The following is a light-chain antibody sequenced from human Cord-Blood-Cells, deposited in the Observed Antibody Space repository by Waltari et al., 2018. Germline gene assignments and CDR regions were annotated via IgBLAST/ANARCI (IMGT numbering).Light chain of an antibody. Sequence: QSDLTQPPSASGSTGQSVTISCTGTSSDVGGYNYVSWYQQHPGKAPKLMIYEVSNGPSGVPDRFSGAKSGNPASLTVSGLQAEDEADYYCSSYAGSNKLVVFGGGTKLTVL. CDR3: SSYAGSNKLVV. J-gene: IGLJ2*01. CDR1: SSDVGGYNY. V-gene: IGLV2-8*01. CDR2: EVS.